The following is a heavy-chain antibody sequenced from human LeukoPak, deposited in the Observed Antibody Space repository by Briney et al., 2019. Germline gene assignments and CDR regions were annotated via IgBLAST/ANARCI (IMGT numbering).Heavy chain of an antibody. D-gene: IGHD5-18*01. CDR2: MRYDGSNE. V-gene: IGHV3-30*02. CDR3: AKDVMIQLWSHFDY. CDR1: GFTFSSFG. J-gene: IGHJ4*02. Sequence: GGSLRLSCAASGFTFSSFGMHWVRQAPGKGLEWVAFMRYDGSNEYYADSVKGRFTISRDNSKNTLYLQMNSLRAEDTAVYYCAKDVMIQLWSHFDYWGQGTLVTVSS.